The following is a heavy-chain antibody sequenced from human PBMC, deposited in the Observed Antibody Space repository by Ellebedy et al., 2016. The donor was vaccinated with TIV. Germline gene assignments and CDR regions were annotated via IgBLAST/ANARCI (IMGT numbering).Heavy chain of an antibody. V-gene: IGHV3-33*03. CDR3: AKRGLPKYCGLTDCQWF. CDR1: GFTFRNYG. D-gene: IGHD2-21*01. J-gene: IGHJ4*02. Sequence: GESLKISCAGSGFTFRNYGMNWVRQAPGKGLEWVAVIWYDGTNKKYGDSVKGRFTISRDNSKNTLYLQMNSLRAEDTAVYYCAKRGLPKYCGLTDCQWFWGQGTLVTVSS. CDR2: IWYDGTNK.